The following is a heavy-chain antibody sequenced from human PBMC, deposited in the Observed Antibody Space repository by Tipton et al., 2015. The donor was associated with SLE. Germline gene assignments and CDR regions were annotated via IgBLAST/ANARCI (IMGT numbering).Heavy chain of an antibody. CDR3: ARGFAAAADY. Sequence: SLRLSCAASGFTFDDYAMRWVRQAPGKGLEWVSVIYSGGSTYYADSVKGRFTISRDNAKNSLYLQMNSLRAEDTAVYYCARGFAAAADYWGQGTLVTVSS. V-gene: IGHV3-66*01. D-gene: IGHD6-13*01. CDR1: GFTFDDYA. CDR2: IYSGGST. J-gene: IGHJ4*02.